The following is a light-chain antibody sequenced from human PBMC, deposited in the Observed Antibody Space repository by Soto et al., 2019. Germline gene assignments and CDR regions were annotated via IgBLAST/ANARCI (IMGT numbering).Light chain of an antibody. Sequence: DIQMTQSPSSLSASVGDRVSITCQASHHVNKYLTWYQQKPGKAPNLLIYDVSNLKTGVASRFSGSGSGTQFTLTITSLQPEDFATYYCQHHDVAPYTFGQGTRLEIK. V-gene: IGKV1-33*01. CDR3: QHHDVAPYT. CDR1: HHVNKY. J-gene: IGKJ2*01. CDR2: DVS.